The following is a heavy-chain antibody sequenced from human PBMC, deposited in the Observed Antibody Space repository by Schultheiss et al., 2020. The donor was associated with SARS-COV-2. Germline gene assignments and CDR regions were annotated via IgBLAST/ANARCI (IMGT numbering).Heavy chain of an antibody. D-gene: IGHD3-22*01. J-gene: IGHJ4*02. CDR1: GGSISSYY. V-gene: IGHV4-59*01. CDR3: ARTVNYYDSSGYTVPVYYFDY. CDR2: IYHSGST. Sequence: SETLSLTCTVSGGSISSYYWSWIRQPPGKGLEWIGEIYHSGSTYYNPSLKSRVTISVDTSKNQFSLKLSSVTAADTAVYYCARTVNYYDSSGYTVPVYYFDYWGQGTLVTVSS.